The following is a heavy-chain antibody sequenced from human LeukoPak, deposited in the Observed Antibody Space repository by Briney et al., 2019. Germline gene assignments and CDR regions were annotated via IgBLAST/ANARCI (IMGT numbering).Heavy chain of an antibody. CDR2: INGDASST. CDR1: GLTLSGYW. D-gene: IGHD5-18*01. J-gene: IGHJ4*02. CDR3: AKDGSYGFDY. Sequence: GGSLRLSCAASGLTLSGYWMHWVRQAPGKGLVWVSRINGDASSTSYADSVKGRFTISRDNAKSTLYLQMNSLRAEDTAVYYCAKDGSYGFDYWGQGTLVTVSS. V-gene: IGHV3-74*01.